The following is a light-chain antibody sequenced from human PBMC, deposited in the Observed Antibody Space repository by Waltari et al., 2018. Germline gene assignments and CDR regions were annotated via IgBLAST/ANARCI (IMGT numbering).Light chain of an antibody. CDR1: SSDVGGYTS. CDR2: DVS. CDR3: SSYTTSSLYV. Sequence: QSALTQPASVSGSPGQSITTPCTGTSSDVGGYTSVPWYQQHPGKAPKVIIYDVSNRPSVFSNRFSGSKSGNTASLTISGLQAEDEADYYCSSYTTSSLYVFGTGTKVTVL. V-gene: IGLV2-14*03. J-gene: IGLJ1*01.